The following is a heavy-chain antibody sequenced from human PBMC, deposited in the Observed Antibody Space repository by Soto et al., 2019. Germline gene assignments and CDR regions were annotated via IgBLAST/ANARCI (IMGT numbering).Heavy chain of an antibody. CDR2: LNAGNGNT. V-gene: IGHV1-3*01. D-gene: IGHD3-10*01. Sequence: GASVKVSCKASGYTFTSYAMHWVRQAPGQRLEWMGWLNAGNGNTKYSQKLQGRVTITRDTSATTVYMELSSLISEDEAVYYCARGIWTMTRGAYYFDNWGQGTLVTVSS. CDR1: GYTFTSYA. CDR3: ARGIWTMTRGAYYFDN. J-gene: IGHJ4*02.